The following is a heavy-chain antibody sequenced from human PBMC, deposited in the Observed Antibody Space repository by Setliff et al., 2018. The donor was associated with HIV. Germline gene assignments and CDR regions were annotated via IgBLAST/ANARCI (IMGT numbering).Heavy chain of an antibody. V-gene: IGHV1-69*13. J-gene: IGHJ4*02. CDR1: GNTLRSNA. Sequence: SVKVSCKASGNTLRSNAIGWVRQAPGQGLEWMGGIIPIFGTANYAQKFQGRVTITADESTTTAYMELSSLRSEDTAVYYCARIPNHSSGFDYWGQGTPVTVSS. D-gene: IGHD3-22*01. CDR2: IIPIFGTA. CDR3: ARIPNHSSGFDY.